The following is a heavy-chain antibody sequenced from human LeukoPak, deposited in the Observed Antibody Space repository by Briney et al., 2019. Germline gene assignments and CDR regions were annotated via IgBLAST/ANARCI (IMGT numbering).Heavy chain of an antibody. Sequence: SETLSLTCTVSGGSISSYYWSWIRQPPGKGLEWIGYIYYSGSTNYNPSLKSRVTISVDTSKNQFSLKLSSVTAADTAVYYCARQRYPRVNRFDPWGQGTLVTVSS. CDR1: GGSISSYY. D-gene: IGHD1-1*01. CDR2: IYYSGST. CDR3: ARQRYPRVNRFDP. V-gene: IGHV4-59*08. J-gene: IGHJ5*02.